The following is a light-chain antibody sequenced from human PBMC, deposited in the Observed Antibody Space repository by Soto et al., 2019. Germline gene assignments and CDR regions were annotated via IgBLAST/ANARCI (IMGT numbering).Light chain of an antibody. CDR1: SSDVGGYNS. Sequence: QSALTQPAAVSGSPGQSITISCSGTSSDVGGYNSVSWYQQHPGKAPKLMIFDVSNRPSGVSNRFSGSKSGNTASLTISGLQAEDEADYYSTSYTSSNTVVFGGGTKLTVL. CDR3: TSYTSSNTVV. V-gene: IGLV2-14*01. J-gene: IGLJ3*02. CDR2: DVS.